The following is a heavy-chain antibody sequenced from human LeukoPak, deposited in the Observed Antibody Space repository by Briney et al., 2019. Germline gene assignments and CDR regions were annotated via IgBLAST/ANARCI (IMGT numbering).Heavy chain of an antibody. Sequence: GGSLRLSCAASGFTFNNYAMSWVRQAPGKGLEWVSAISGSGGSTYYADSVKGRFTISRDNSKNTLYLQMNSLRAEDTAVYYCANPFSTPRSNYYIDVWGKGTTVTVSS. V-gene: IGHV3-23*01. CDR2: ISGSGGST. D-gene: IGHD2-2*01. CDR1: GFTFNNYA. J-gene: IGHJ6*03. CDR3: ANPFSTPRSNYYIDV.